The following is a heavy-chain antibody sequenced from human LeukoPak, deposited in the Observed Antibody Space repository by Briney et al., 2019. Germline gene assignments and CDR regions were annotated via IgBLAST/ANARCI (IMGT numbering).Heavy chain of an antibody. CDR1: GYTFTGYY. CDR3: AREDCSSTSCYTRGGDAFDI. D-gene: IGHD2-2*02. CDR2: INPNSGGT. V-gene: IGHV1-2*02. Sequence: ASVKVSCKASGYTFTGYYMHWVRQAPGQGLEWMGWINPNSGGTNYAQKFQGRVTMTRDTSISTAYMELSRLRSDDTAVYYCAREDCSSTSCYTRGGDAFDIWGQGTMVTVSS. J-gene: IGHJ3*02.